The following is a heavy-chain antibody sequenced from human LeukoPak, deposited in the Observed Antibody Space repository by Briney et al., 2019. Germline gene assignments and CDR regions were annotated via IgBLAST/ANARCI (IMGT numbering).Heavy chain of an antibody. D-gene: IGHD3-10*01. V-gene: IGHV1-2*02. CDR1: GYTFTGYY. J-gene: IGHJ4*02. CDR2: ISPNSGGT. Sequence: ASVKVSCKASGYTFTGYYIHWVRQAPGQGLEWMGWISPNSGGTRYAQRFQGRVTMTRDTSISSAYMELSRLTSDDTAVYYCARDRPYASGVTDYWGQGTLVTVSS. CDR3: ARDRPYASGVTDY.